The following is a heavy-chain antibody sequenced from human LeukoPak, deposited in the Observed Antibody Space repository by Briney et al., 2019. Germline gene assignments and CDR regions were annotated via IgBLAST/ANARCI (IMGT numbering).Heavy chain of an antibody. Sequence: PGGSLRLSCAASGFTFSSYGMHWVRQAPGKGLEWVAVISYDGSNKYYADSVKGRFTISRDNSENTLYLQMNSLRAEDTAVYYCAKAWGYYDSSGYYVLYFDYWGQGTLVTVSS. V-gene: IGHV3-30*18. CDR1: GFTFSSYG. D-gene: IGHD3-22*01. CDR3: AKAWGYYDSSGYYVLYFDY. J-gene: IGHJ4*02. CDR2: ISYDGSNK.